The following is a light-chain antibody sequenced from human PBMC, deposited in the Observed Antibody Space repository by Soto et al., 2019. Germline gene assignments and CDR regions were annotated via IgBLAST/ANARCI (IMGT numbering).Light chain of an antibody. CDR3: QSYDSSLSGSV. V-gene: IGLV1-40*01. CDR2: GHN. J-gene: IGLJ3*02. CDR1: SSNIGAGYD. Sequence: QSVLTQPPSVSGAPGQRVTISCTGNSSNIGAGYDVHWYQQLPGTASKLLISGHNNRPSGVPDRFSGSKSGTSASLGITGLQAEDEADYYCQSYDSSLSGSVFGGGTKLTVL.